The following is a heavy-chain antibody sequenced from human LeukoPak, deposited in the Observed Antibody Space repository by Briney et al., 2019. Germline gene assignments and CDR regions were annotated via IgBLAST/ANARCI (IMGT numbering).Heavy chain of an antibody. D-gene: IGHD3-10*01. CDR3: ANSRGSGSSRNAFDI. J-gene: IGHJ3*02. CDR1: GFTFSSYG. V-gene: IGHV3-30*18. Sequence: GGSLRLSCAASGFTFSSYGMHWVRQAPGKGLEWVAVISYDGSNKYYADSVKGRFTISRDHSKNTLYLQMNSLRAEDTAVYYCANSRGSGSSRNAFDIWGQGTMVTVSS. CDR2: ISYDGSNK.